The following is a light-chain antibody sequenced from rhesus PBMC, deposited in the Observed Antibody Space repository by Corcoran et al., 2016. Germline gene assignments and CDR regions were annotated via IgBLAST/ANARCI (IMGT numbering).Light chain of an antibody. CDR1: ENVNNY. J-gene: IGKJ3*01. Sequence: DIQMTQSPSSLSASVGDRVTITCRASENVNNYLNWYQQKPGKAPKLLIYKASTLQSGVPSRFSGSGSGTDYTFTISSLQPEDVATYYCQHGYGTPFTFGPGTKLDIK. CDR2: KAS. V-gene: IGKV1-74*01. CDR3: QHGYGTPFT.